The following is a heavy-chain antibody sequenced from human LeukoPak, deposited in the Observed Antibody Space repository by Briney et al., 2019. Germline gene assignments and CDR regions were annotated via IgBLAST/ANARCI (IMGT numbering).Heavy chain of an antibody. V-gene: IGHV4-31*03. CDR3: ARDGSGSYCRDAFDT. J-gene: IGHJ3*02. D-gene: IGHD3-10*01. CDR1: GGSISSGGYY. Sequence: SQTLSLTCTVSGGSISSGGYYWSWIRQHPGKGLEWIGYIYYSGSTYYNPSLKSRVTISVDTSKNQFSLKLSSVTAADTAVYYSARDGSGSYCRDAFDTWGQGTMVTVSS. CDR2: IYYSGST.